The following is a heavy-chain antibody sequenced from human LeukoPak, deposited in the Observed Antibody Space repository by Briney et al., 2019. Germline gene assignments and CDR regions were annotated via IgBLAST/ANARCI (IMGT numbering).Heavy chain of an antibody. J-gene: IGHJ6*02. CDR1: GFTVSSNY. V-gene: IGHV3-66*01. D-gene: IGHD3-9*01. Sequence: GGSLRLSCAASGFTVSSNYMSWVRQAPGKGLEWVSVIYSGGSTYYADSVKGRFTISRDNSKNTLYLQMNSLRAEDTAVYYCARASYYDILTGYNYYGMDVWGQGTTVTVSS. CDR3: ARASYYDILTGYNYYGMDV. CDR2: IYSGGST.